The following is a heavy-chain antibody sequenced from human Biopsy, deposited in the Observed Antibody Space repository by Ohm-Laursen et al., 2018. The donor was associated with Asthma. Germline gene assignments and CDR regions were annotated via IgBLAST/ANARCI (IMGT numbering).Heavy chain of an antibody. D-gene: IGHD3-22*01. Sequence: PSQTLSLTCAVSYGSITSGGYYWTWIRQHPGKGLERIGFIYYSGSTYYNPSLKSRVSISIDTSKNQFSLKLSSVTAADTAVYYCARAQDYYDSRGYYRSFDYWGQGTLVTVSP. J-gene: IGHJ4*02. CDR2: IYYSGST. CDR1: YGSITSGGYY. V-gene: IGHV4-31*11. CDR3: ARAQDYYDSRGYYRSFDY.